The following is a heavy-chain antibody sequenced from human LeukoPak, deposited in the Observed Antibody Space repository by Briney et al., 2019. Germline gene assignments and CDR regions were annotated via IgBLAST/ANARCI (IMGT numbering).Heavy chain of an antibody. V-gene: IGHV4-59*08. CDR3: ARGSDCSGGSCYGWFDP. D-gene: IGHD2-15*01. J-gene: IGHJ5*02. CDR1: VGSISSYY. CDR2: IYYSGST. Sequence: SETLSLTCTVSVGSISSYYWSCIRQPPAKGLEWIGYIYYSGSTNYNPSLKRRVTISVDTSKNQFSLKLSSVTAADTAVYYCARGSDCSGGSCYGWFDPWGQGTLVTVSS.